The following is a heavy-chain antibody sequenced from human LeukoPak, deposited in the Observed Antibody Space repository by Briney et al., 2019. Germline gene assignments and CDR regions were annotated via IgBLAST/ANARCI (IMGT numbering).Heavy chain of an antibody. V-gene: IGHV3-30*03. CDR3: SREYFDWSRNYYYGMDV. D-gene: IGHD3-9*01. Sequence: GGSLRLSCAASGFTSSSYGMHWVRQAPGKGLEWEAFISYDGSNKYYADSVKGRFTISRDNSKNTLYLQMNSLRAEDTAVYYCSREYFDWSRNYYYGMDVWGQGTTVTVSS. CDR1: GFTSSSYG. J-gene: IGHJ6*02. CDR2: ISYDGSNK.